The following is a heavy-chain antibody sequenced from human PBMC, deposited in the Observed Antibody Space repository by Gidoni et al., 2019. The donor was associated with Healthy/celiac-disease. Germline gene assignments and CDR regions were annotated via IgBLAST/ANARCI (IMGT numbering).Heavy chain of an antibody. Sequence: QVQLVDSVGGVVQPGRSLRLSFAASGFTFSRYAMHWVRQAPGKGLGWVAVISYDGSNKYYADSVKGRFTISRDNSKNTLYLQMNSLRAEDTAVYYCASALRYFDSPNDYWGQGTLVTVSX. J-gene: IGHJ4*02. D-gene: IGHD3-9*01. CDR3: ASALRYFDSPNDY. V-gene: IGHV3-30*04. CDR1: GFTFSRYA. CDR2: ISYDGSNK.